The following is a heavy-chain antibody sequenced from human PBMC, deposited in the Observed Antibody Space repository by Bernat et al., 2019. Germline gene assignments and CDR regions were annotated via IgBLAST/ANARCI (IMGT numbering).Heavy chain of an antibody. J-gene: IGHJ5*02. D-gene: IGHD2-15*01. V-gene: IGHV3-48*01. Sequence: VQLVESGGGLVQPGGSLRLSCAASGFTFSSYSMNWVRQAPGKGLEWVSYISSSSSTIYYADSVKGRFTISRDNAKNSLYLQMNSLRAEDTAVYYCARAALYNWFDPWGQGTLVTVSS. CDR1: GFTFSSYS. CDR2: ISSSSSTI. CDR3: ARAALYNWFDP.